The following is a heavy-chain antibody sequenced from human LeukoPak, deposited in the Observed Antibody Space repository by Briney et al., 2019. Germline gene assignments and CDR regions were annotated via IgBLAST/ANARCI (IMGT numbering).Heavy chain of an antibody. V-gene: IGHV3-48*03. Sequence: GGSLRLSCAASGFTFSSYEMNWVRQAPGKGLEWVSYSSSSGSTIYYADSVKGRFTISRDNAKNSLYLQMNSLRAEDTALYYCARDHYSYYDFWSGSGSYYYYYMDVWGKGTTVTVSS. D-gene: IGHD3-3*01. CDR3: ARDHYSYYDFWSGSGSYYYYYMDV. CDR1: GFTFSSYE. J-gene: IGHJ6*03. CDR2: SSSSGSTI.